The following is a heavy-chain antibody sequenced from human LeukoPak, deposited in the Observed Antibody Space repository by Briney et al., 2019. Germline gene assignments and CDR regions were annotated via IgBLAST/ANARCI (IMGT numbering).Heavy chain of an antibody. Sequence: PETLSLTCTLSSGSPSGVRDYWNWIRHPPGKGLEWIGYIYDSGSANYNPSLKSRVTISIDTSKNQFSLKLSSVTAADTAVYYCARDEDNSGRYYYNMDVWGKGTTVTVSS. CDR2: IYDSGSA. CDR1: SGSPSGVRDY. CDR3: ARDEDNSGRYYYNMDV. D-gene: IGHD3-22*01. V-gene: IGHV4-61*01. J-gene: IGHJ6*03.